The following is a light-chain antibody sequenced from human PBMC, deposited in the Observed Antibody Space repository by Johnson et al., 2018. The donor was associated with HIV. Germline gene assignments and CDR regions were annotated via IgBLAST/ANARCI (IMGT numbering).Light chain of an antibody. Sequence: QSVLTQPPSVSAASGQRVDISCSGSSSNIENNYLSWYQQLPHTAPRLLISDNNKRPSGIRDRFSGSKSGTSATLGITGLQTGDEADYYCGAWDSSLTTYVFGTGTKVTVL. V-gene: IGLV1-51*01. J-gene: IGLJ1*01. CDR2: DNN. CDR3: GAWDSSLTTYV. CDR1: SSNIENNY.